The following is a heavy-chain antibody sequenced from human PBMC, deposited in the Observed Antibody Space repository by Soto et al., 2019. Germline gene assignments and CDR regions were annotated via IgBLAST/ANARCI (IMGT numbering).Heavy chain of an antibody. Sequence: GASVKVSCKASGGTFSSYTINWVRQATGQGLEWMGWMNPNSGNTGYAQKFQGRVTMTRNTSISTAYMELSSLRSEDTAVYYCARESAGYCISTSCPYYYYGMDVWGQGTTVTVSS. CDR1: GGTFSSYT. V-gene: IGHV1-8*02. J-gene: IGHJ6*02. CDR3: ARESAGYCISTSCPYYYYGMDV. CDR2: MNPNSGNT. D-gene: IGHD2-2*01.